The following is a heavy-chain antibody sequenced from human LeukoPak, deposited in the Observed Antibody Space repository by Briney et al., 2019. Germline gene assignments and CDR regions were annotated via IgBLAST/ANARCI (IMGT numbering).Heavy chain of an antibody. CDR1: GASLSSSNW. V-gene: IGHV4-4*02. CDR3: ARQVEPPLRSNYYYYGMDV. D-gene: IGHD5-12*01. CDR2: TYYSGST. Sequence: PSGTLSLTCAVSGASLSSSNWWSWVRQSPGKGLEWIGYTYYSGSTNYNPSLKSRVTISVDTSKNQFSLKLSSVTAAGTAVYYCARQVEPPLRSNYYYYGMDVWGQGTTVTVSS. J-gene: IGHJ6*02.